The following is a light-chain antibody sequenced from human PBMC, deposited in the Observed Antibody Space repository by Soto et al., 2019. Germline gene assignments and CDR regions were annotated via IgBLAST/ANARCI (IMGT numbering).Light chain of an antibody. Sequence: DIQMTQSPFTLSASVGDRVTITCRASQGISTWLAWYQQKPGKAPKVLIYKASSLESEVPPRFSGSGSGTEFTLTISSLQPDDFATYYCQQYNSYWTFAQGTKVE. CDR1: QGISTW. CDR3: QQYNSYWT. V-gene: IGKV1-5*03. CDR2: KAS. J-gene: IGKJ1*01.